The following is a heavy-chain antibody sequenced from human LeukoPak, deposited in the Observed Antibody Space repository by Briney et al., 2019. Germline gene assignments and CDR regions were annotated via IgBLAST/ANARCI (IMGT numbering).Heavy chain of an antibody. CDR1: GGSFSGYY. J-gene: IGHJ4*02. Sequence: SETLSFTCAVYGGSFSGYYWSWIRQPPGKGLEWIGEINHSGSTNYNPSLKSRFTISVDTSKNQFSLKLSSVTAADTAVYYCASGPPATSHFDYWGQGTLVTVSS. CDR2: INHSGST. D-gene: IGHD4-17*01. V-gene: IGHV4-34*01. CDR3: ASGPPATSHFDY.